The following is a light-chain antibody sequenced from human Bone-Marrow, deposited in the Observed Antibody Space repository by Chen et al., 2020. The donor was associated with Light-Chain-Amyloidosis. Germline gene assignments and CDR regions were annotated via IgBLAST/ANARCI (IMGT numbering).Light chain of an antibody. J-gene: IGLJ3*02. V-gene: IGLV3-25*03. CDR1: DLPTKY. CDR2: KDN. Sequence: SYELTQPPSVSVSPGQTARITCSGDDLPTKYAYWYQQKPRQAPVLLAYKDNKRPSGIPERFSASSSGTTVTLTISGVQADDEADYYCQTADSSASSWVFGGGTKVTVL. CDR3: QTADSSASSWV.